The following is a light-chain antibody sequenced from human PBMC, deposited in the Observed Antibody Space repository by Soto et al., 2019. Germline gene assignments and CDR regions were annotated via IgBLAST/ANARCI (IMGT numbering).Light chain of an antibody. V-gene: IGLV1-51*01. CDR3: GSWDSSLSAYV. CDR1: SSNIGGNS. Sequence: QSVMTEQPSVSGAPGKKVTISCSGSSSNIGGNSVSWYQQLPGTAPKLLIYDDNKRPSGIPDRFSGSKSGTSATLGITGFQTGDEADYYCGSWDSSLSAYVFGTGTKVTVL. J-gene: IGLJ1*01. CDR2: DDN.